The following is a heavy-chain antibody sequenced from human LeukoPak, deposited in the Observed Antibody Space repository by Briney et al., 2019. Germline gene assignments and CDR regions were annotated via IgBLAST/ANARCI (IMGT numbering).Heavy chain of an antibody. V-gene: IGHV1-24*01. Sequence: GASVKVSCKASGYTFTGYYMHWVRQAPGKGLEWMGGFDPEDGETIYAQKFQGRVTMTEDTSTDTAYMELSSLRSEDTAVYYCATDLGYSSSWHRFNWFDPWGQGTLVTVSS. J-gene: IGHJ5*02. CDR1: GYTFTGYY. CDR3: ATDLGYSSSWHRFNWFDP. CDR2: FDPEDGET. D-gene: IGHD6-13*01.